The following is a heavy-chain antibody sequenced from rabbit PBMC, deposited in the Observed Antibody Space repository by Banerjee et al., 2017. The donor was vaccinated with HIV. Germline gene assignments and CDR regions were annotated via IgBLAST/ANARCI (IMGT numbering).Heavy chain of an antibody. CDR1: GFSFSSSYY. CDR3: ARDGSSSGRGDYFNL. D-gene: IGHD1-1*01. J-gene: IGHJ4*01. Sequence: QEQLVESGGGLVQPEGSLTLTCTGSGFSFSSSYYMIWVRQAPGKGLEWIGNIYAGSGSTNYASWVNGRFTISSNTKQNTVSLQMTSLTTADTATYFCARDGSSSGRGDYFNLWGPGTLVTVS. V-gene: IGHV1S45*01. CDR2: IYAGSGST.